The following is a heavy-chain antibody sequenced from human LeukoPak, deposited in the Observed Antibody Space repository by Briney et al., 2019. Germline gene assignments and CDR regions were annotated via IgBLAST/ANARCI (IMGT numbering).Heavy chain of an antibody. Sequence: GGSLRLSCVAFGFTFSSYDMHWVRQPPGKGLEWVSAIDSSGGTYSPGSVKGRFTISRDDAKNSLYLQMNSLRAGDTAVYYCARESFGPGRYYHMDVWGKGTTVTVSS. CDR2: IDSSGGT. J-gene: IGHJ6*03. CDR3: ARESFGPGRYYHMDV. CDR1: GFTFSSYD. V-gene: IGHV3-13*01. D-gene: IGHD3-10*01.